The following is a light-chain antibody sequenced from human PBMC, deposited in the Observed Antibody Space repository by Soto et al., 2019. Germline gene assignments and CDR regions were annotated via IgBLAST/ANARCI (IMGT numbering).Light chain of an antibody. CDR2: DAS. Sequence: VLTQSPATLSLSPGKRATLSCRASKSVDFHLAWYQQKPGQAPRLLIYDASVGATGTPARFSGSGSGTAFTLTISSLEPEDFALYYCQQRSTWPTFGQGTRLEIK. J-gene: IGKJ5*01. CDR1: KSVDFH. V-gene: IGKV3-11*01. CDR3: QQRSTWPT.